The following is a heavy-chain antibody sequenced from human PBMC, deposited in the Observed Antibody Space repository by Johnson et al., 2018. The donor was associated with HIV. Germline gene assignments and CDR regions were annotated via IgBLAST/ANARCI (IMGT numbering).Heavy chain of an antibody. CDR3: ERTGPNWAFDF. J-gene: IGHJ3*01. D-gene: IGHD1-1*01. CDR2: ISGSGGST. Sequence: QVQLVESGGGLVKPGGSLRLSCAASGITFSDYYMSWIRQAPGKGLEWVSAISGSGGSTYYADSVKCRFTISRDNANNTMVVQMNSLSAEDTAVYYCERTGPNWAFDFWGQGTMVTVSS. V-gene: IGHV3-11*04. CDR1: GITFSDYY.